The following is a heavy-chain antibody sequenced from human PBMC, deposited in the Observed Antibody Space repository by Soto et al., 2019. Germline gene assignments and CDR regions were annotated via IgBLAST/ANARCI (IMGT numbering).Heavy chain of an antibody. V-gene: IGHV4-4*02. Sequence: QVQLQESGPGLVKPSGTLSLTCAFSGDSSSSSKWWSWVRQPPGKWLEWIGEIYHSGSTNYNPARNSSVIISVDKSKNQLSLKLSSVTDADTDVYYCARGESQQQRDYWGQGTLVTVSS. J-gene: IGHJ4*02. D-gene: IGHD6-13*01. CDR1: GDSSSSSKW. CDR3: ARGESQQQRDY. CDR2: IYHSGST.